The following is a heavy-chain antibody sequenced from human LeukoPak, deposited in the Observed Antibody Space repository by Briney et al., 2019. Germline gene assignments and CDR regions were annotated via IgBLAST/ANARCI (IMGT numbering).Heavy chain of an antibody. V-gene: IGHV3-15*01. CDR1: GFTFSSYW. J-gene: IGHJ4*02. CDR3: STGGYYIDY. CDR2: IKSKTDGGTT. Sequence: PGGSLRLSCAASGFTFSSYWMSWVRQAPGKGLEWVGRIKSKTDGGTTDYAAPGKGRFTISRDDSENTVYLQMDSLKTEDTAVYYCSTGGYYIDYWGQGTLVTVSS.